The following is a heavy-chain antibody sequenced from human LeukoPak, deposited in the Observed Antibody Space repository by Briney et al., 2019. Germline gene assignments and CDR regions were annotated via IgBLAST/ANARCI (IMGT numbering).Heavy chain of an antibody. Sequence: PGGSLRLSCAASGFRFSDYYMNWIRQTPGKGLEWLAYISTSSHDTKYADSVKGRFTISRDNAKNSLYLQMNSLRDEDTAVYYCVRWAREADYWGQGTLVTVSS. V-gene: IGHV3-11*06. CDR3: VRWAREADY. CDR2: ISTSSHDT. D-gene: IGHD1-26*01. CDR1: GFRFSDYY. J-gene: IGHJ4*02.